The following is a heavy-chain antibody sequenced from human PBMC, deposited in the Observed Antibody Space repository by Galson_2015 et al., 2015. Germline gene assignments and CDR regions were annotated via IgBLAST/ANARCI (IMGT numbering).Heavy chain of an antibody. CDR2: ISYDGSNK. V-gene: IGHV3-30*18. Sequence: SLRLSCAASGFTFSSYGMHWVRQAPGKGLEWVAVISYDGSNKYYADSVKGRFTISRDNSKNTLYLQMNSLRAEDTAVYYCAKDWVILAAAAEEDDAFDIWGQGTMVTVSS. J-gene: IGHJ3*02. D-gene: IGHD6-13*01. CDR3: AKDWVILAAAAEEDDAFDI. CDR1: GFTFSSYG.